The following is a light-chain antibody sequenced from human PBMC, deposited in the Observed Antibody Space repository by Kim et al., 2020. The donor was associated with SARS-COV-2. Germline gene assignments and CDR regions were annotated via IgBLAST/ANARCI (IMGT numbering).Light chain of an antibody. CDR1: QSRLHSNGYNS. J-gene: IGKJ5*01. Sequence: PASISCRSSQSRLHSNGYNSLDWYLEKPGQSRQLMIYLGFDRASGVPDRFSGSGSGTDFTLKISRAEAEDVGVYYCMQALQTPITFGQGTRLEIK. V-gene: IGKV2-28*01. CDR2: LGF. CDR3: MQALQTPIT.